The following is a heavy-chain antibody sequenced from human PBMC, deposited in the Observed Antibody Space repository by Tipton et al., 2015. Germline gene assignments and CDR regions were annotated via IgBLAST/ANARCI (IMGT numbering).Heavy chain of an antibody. CDR2: TYDSGRT. CDR3: AREVRYCAGGSCYSLDH. D-gene: IGHD2-15*01. CDR1: GGSITSSNYY. J-gene: IGHJ4*02. Sequence: TLSLTCTVSGGSITSSNYYWDWVRQPPGKGLEWIGNTYDSGRTSHNPSLSRRVTISGDMSKNEFSQRLSSVTAADTAVYYCAREVRYCAGGSCYSLDHWGQGALVTVSS. V-gene: IGHV4-39*02.